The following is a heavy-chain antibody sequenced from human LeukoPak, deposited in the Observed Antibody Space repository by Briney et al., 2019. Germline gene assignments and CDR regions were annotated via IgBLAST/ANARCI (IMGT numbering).Heavy chain of an antibody. CDR3: ARDSGGSWPFNWFDS. CDR1: GYTFTDYA. CDR2: INVGNVET. D-gene: IGHD2-15*01. J-gene: IGHJ5*01. Sequence: ASVKVSCKAPGYTFTDYAIHWVRQAPGQRLEWMGWINVGNVETKYSQKFQDRVTITRDTSANTVYMELSSLTSGDAAVYYCARDSGGSWPFNWFDSWGQGTLVTVSS. V-gene: IGHV1-3*01.